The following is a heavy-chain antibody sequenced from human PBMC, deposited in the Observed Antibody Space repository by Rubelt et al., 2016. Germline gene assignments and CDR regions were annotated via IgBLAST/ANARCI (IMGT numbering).Heavy chain of an antibody. CDR2: ISGSGGST. CDR1: GFTFSSSA. CDR3: VRGGADLYYYGMDV. V-gene: IGHV3-23*01. J-gene: IGHJ6*02. Sequence: RLSCAASGFTFSSSAMNWVRQAPGKGLEWVSGISGSGGSTYYADSVKGRFTISRDNSKNTLFLQLNTLRAEDTAVYYCVRGGADLYYYGMDVWGQGTTVTVSS. D-gene: IGHD3-16*01.